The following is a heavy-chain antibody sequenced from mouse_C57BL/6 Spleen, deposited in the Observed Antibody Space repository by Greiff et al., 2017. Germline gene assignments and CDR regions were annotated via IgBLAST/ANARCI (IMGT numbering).Heavy chain of an antibody. J-gene: IGHJ4*01. V-gene: IGHV1-39*01. CDR3: SRRERCAMDY. CDR1: GYSFTDYN. Sequence: EVQGVESGPELVKPGASVKISCTASGYSFTDYNLNWVKQSNGKSLEWIGVINPNYGTTSFNQKIKGKSTMTIDQPSSTAYMQLNSLTSEDSAVYYCSRRERCAMDYWGQGTSVTVSS. CDR2: INPNYGTT.